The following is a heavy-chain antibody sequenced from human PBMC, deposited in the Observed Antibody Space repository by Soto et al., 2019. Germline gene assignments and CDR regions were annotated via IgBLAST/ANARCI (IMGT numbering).Heavy chain of an antibody. Sequence: ASETLSLTCAVYGGSFSGYYWSWIRQPPGEELEWIGSIYHTGNAYYNPSLKSRVTISVDTSKNQFSLKLTSVTAADAALYYCARDFFDSSDYTTNWFDPWGQGTLVTVSS. CDR1: GGSFSGYY. V-gene: IGHV4-34*01. CDR2: IYHTGNA. CDR3: ARDFFDSSDYTTNWFDP. D-gene: IGHD3-22*01. J-gene: IGHJ5*02.